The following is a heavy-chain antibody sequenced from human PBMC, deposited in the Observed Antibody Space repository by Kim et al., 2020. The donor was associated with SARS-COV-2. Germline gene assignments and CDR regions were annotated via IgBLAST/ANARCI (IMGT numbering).Heavy chain of an antibody. D-gene: IGHD3-16*01. Sequence: GGSLRLSCAASGFTFSGYWMHWVRQAPGKGLVWVSRITYDGSDTSYADSVKGRFTISRDNAKNTLYLQMNSLRAEDTAVYYCARDGGMGPRGSFDYWGQGTLVTVSS. CDR3: ARDGGMGPRGSFDY. CDR1: GFTFSGYW. J-gene: IGHJ4*02. CDR2: ITYDGSDT. V-gene: IGHV3-74*01.